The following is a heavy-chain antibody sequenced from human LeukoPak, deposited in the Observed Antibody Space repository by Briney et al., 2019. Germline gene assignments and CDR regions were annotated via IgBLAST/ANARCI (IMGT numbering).Heavy chain of an antibody. D-gene: IGHD3-22*01. Sequence: PGGSLRLSCAASGFTFSSYWMHWVRQAPGKGLVWVSRFNSDGSSTSYADSVKGRFTISRDNAKNSLYLQMNSLRAEDTAVYYCARGGYYYDSSGYHWGQGTLVTVSS. V-gene: IGHV3-74*01. CDR2: FNSDGSST. CDR1: GFTFSSYW. CDR3: ARGGYYYDSSGYH. J-gene: IGHJ4*02.